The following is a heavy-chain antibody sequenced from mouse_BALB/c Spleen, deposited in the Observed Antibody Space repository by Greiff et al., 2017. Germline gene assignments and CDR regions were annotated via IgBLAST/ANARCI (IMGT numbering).Heavy chain of an antibody. CDR1: GYTFTSYV. Sequence: EVKVVESGPELVKPGASVKMSCKASGYTFTSYVMHWVKQKPGQGLEWIGYINPYNDGTKYNEKFKGKATLTSDKSSSTAYMELSSLTSEDSAVYYCARGGGSWWYFDVWGAGTTVTVSS. J-gene: IGHJ1*01. CDR2: INPYNDGT. D-gene: IGHD1-1*01. CDR3: ARGGGSWWYFDV. V-gene: IGHV1-14*01.